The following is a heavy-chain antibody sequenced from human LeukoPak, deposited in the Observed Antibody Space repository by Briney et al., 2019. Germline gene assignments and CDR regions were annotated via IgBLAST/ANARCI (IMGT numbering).Heavy chain of an antibody. J-gene: IGHJ5*02. Sequence: SETLSLTCTVSGGSISSYYWSWIRQPPGKGLEWIGYIYYSGSTNYNPSLKSRVTISVDTSKNQFSLKLSSVTAADTAVYYCARAGYDFWSGFPSSWFDPWGQGTLVTVSS. D-gene: IGHD3-3*01. CDR2: IYYSGST. CDR1: GGSISSYY. V-gene: IGHV4-59*01. CDR3: ARAGYDFWSGFPSSWFDP.